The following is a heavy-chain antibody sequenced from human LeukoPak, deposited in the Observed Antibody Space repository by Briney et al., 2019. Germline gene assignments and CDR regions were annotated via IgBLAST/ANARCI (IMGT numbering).Heavy chain of an antibody. CDR2: IXXXGST. V-gene: IGHV4-34*13. J-gene: IGHJ5*02. Sequence: XIXXXGSTNYTPSLKSRVTISVDTSKKQFSLKLSSVTAADTAVYYCARGLGTTYDFWSGYYRYNWFDPWGQGTLVTVSS. D-gene: IGHD3-3*01. CDR3: ARGLGTTYDFWSGYYRYNWFDP.